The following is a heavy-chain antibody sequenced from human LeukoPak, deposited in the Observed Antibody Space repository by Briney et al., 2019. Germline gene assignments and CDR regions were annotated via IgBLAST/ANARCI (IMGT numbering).Heavy chain of an antibody. CDR2: IWYDGSNQ. V-gene: IGHV3-33*08. Sequence: GGSLRLSCAASGFNFIDYSMNWVRQAPGKGLEWVAIIWYDGSNQYYADSVTGRFIISRDNSKNTLYLQMNSLRAEDTAVYYCAREFSSWSPYFDYWGQGTLVTVSS. CDR1: GFNFIDYS. D-gene: IGHD6-13*01. J-gene: IGHJ4*02. CDR3: AREFSSWSPYFDY.